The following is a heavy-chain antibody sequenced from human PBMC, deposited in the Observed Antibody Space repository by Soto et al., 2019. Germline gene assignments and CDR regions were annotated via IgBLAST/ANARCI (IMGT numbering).Heavy chain of an antibody. CDR2: ISHDGSNK. CDR3: AIRYGHDAFDI. Sequence: LRLSCAASGFTFSSYAMHWVRQAPGKGLEWVAVISHDGSNKYYADSVKGRFTISRDNSKNTLYLQMNSLRAEDTAVYYCAIRYGHDAFDIWGQGTMVTVSS. J-gene: IGHJ3*02. CDR1: GFTFSSYA. D-gene: IGHD3-9*01. V-gene: IGHV3-30-3*01.